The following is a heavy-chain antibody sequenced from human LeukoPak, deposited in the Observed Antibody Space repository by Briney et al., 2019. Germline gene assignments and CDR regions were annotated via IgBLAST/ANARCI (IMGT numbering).Heavy chain of an antibody. CDR1: GYTFTSYG. V-gene: IGHV1-18*01. J-gene: IGHJ3*02. CDR3: ARYEYYYDSSGYYRGHGAFDI. CDR2: ISAYNGNT. Sequence: ASVKVSCKASGYTFTSYGISWVRQAPGQGLEWMGWISAYNGNTNYAQKLQGRVTMTTDTSTSTAYMELRSLRSDDTAVYYCARYEYYYDSSGYYRGHGAFDIWGQGTMVTVSS. D-gene: IGHD3-22*01.